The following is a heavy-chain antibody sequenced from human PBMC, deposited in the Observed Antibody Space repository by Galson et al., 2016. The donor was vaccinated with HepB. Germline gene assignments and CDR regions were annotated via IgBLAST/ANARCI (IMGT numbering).Heavy chain of an antibody. J-gene: IGHJ6*02. D-gene: IGHD4-17*01. CDR3: AREDQDYGDYSPLSGYYNCGMDV. CDR2: ISYDGRNN. CDR1: GFTFSSFA. V-gene: IGHV3-30*04. Sequence: SLRLSCAASGFTFSSFAMHWVRHSPGQRLESVAVISYDGRNNYYAASVPGRFSISSDNSKNTLSLQMNSLRAEDTAVYYCAREDQDYGDYSPLSGYYNCGMDVWGQGTTVTVSS.